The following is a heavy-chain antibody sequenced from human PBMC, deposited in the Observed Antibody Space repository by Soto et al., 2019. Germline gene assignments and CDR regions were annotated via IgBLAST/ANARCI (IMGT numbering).Heavy chain of an antibody. V-gene: IGHV1-18*01. CDR3: ARSRYYLDN. Sequence: ASVKVSCKASGYIFKNFGIGWVRQAPGLGPEWVGWINVDNGNTKYAEKFQGRVTTTTDTSTNTAYMELTKLTSDDTAVYYCARSRYYLDNWGQGALVTVSS. J-gene: IGHJ4*02. CDR2: INVDNGNT. D-gene: IGHD3-9*01. CDR1: GYIFKNFG.